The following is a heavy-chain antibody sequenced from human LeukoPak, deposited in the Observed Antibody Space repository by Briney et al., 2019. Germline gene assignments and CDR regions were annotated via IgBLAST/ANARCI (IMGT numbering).Heavy chain of an antibody. CDR3: ARSSRDGHRYTFDY. J-gene: IGHJ4*02. CDR2: IYNSGST. D-gene: IGHD5-24*01. V-gene: IGHV4-59*01. Sequence: SETLSLTCSVSGGSIGSYYWSWIRQPPGKGLEWIGYIYNSGSTNYSPSLKSRVTISVDTPKNQFSLKLSSVTAADTAVYYCARSSRDGHRYTFDYCRQGILVTVSS. CDR1: GGSIGSYY.